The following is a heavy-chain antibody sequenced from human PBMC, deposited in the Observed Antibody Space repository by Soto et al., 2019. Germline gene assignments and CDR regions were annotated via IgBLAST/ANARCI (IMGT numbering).Heavy chain of an antibody. D-gene: IGHD2-2*01. CDR3: ARDCSSTSCHRPYYGMDV. J-gene: IGHJ6*02. CDR1: GYTFTSYG. Sequence: XSVKVSCKASGYTFTSYGSIWVRQAPGQGLEWMGWISAYNGNTNYAQKLQGRVTMTTDTSTSTAYMELRGLRSDDTAVYYCARDCSSTSCHRPYYGMDVWGQGTTVTVSS. CDR2: ISAYNGNT. V-gene: IGHV1-18*04.